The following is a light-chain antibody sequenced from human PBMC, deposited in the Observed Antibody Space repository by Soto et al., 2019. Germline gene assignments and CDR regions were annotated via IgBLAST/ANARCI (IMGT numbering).Light chain of an antibody. CDR3: QHYDYRPPFT. CDR1: QDIRTS. Sequence: DIQMTQSPSSLSASVGARVSITCQASQDIRTSLSWFQQKPGRAPKLLIYGASNLETGVPSRFRGCGSGTDFTFTISSPQPEDIATSYGQHYDYRPPFTFGPGTKVDIK. J-gene: IGKJ3*01. V-gene: IGKV1-33*01. CDR2: GAS.